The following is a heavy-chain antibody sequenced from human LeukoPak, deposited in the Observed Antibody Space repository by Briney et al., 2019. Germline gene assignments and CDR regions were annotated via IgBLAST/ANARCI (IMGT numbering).Heavy chain of an antibody. CDR1: GGLIRSYF. J-gene: IGHJ4*02. V-gene: IGHV4-4*07. Sequence: WEPLSLPCTVCGGLIRSYFWSWLRQPAGKGLEWIGRSHTSASTNYDPSLKSRVTMSVDTSKNQFSLKLSSVTAADTAVYYCARGTEAGLFDYWGQGTLVTVSS. CDR3: ARGTEAGLFDY. CDR2: SHTSAST.